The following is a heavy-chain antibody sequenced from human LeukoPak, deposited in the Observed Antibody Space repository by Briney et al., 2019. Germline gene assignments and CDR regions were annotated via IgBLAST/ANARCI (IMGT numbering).Heavy chain of an antibody. Sequence: PGESLRLSCAASGFTFSNAWMSWVRQAPGKGLEWVGRIKSKTDGRKTDSAAAVNGIFTISRDDSKTTLYLQMNRPNTDDTAGYYCTTALGGNSGWGRGTLVSVSS. V-gene: IGHV3-15*01. D-gene: IGHD4-23*01. CDR1: GFTFSNAW. J-gene: IGHJ4*02. CDR3: TTALGGNSG. CDR2: IKSKTDGRKT.